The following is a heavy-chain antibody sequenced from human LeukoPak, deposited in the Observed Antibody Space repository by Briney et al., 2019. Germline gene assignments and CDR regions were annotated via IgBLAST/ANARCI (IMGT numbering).Heavy chain of an antibody. CDR3: AKNSGTSSYAGVDY. Sequence: PGGSLRLSCAASAFTFSNYAMSWVRQAPGKGLEWVAVISASGDTKYYKDSVKGRFTISRDESKNTLYLQMNSLRADDTAVYYSAKNSGTSSYAGVDYWGQGTLVTVSS. J-gene: IGHJ4*02. CDR2: ISASGDTK. CDR1: AFTFSNYA. D-gene: IGHD2-2*01. V-gene: IGHV3-23*01.